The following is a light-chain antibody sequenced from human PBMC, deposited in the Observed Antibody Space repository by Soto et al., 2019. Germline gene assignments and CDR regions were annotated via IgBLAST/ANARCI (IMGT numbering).Light chain of an antibody. CDR2: LNNDGSH. J-gene: IGLJ7*01. CDR1: SGHSSYA. CDR3: QTWGTGFQF. V-gene: IGLV4-69*01. Sequence: QSVLTQSPSASASLGASVKLTCTLSSGHSSYAIAWHQKQPGKGARYLMDLNNDGSHTKGDGIPDRFSGSSSGADRYLIISSLQSEDEADYYCQTWGTGFQFFGGGTQLTVL.